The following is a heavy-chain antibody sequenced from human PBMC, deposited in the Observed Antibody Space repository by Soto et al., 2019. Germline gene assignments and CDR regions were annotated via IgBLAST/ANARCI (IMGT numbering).Heavy chain of an antibody. Sequence: SVKLSCKAPGGTFSSYAISWVRQAPGQGLEWMGGIIPIFGTANYAQKFQGRVTITADESTSTAYMELSSLRSEDTAVYYCARELSVDSGYMIYYYGMDVWGQGTTVTVSS. D-gene: IGHD5-12*01. CDR1: GGTFSSYA. CDR3: ARELSVDSGYMIYYYGMDV. CDR2: IIPIFGTA. V-gene: IGHV1-69*13. J-gene: IGHJ6*02.